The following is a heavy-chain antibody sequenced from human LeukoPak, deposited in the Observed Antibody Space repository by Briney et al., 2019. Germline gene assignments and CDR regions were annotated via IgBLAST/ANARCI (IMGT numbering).Heavy chain of an antibody. V-gene: IGHV3-30*18. CDR2: ISYDGNNK. J-gene: IGHJ4*02. CDR1: GFTFSSYD. Sequence: GGSLRLSCAASGFTFSSYDMHWVRQAPGKGLEWVAIISYDGNNKYYGDSVKGRFTISRDNSKNTLYLQMNSLRVEVTAVYYCAKRNGFWGQGTLVTVSS. CDR3: AKRNGF. D-gene: IGHD1-1*01.